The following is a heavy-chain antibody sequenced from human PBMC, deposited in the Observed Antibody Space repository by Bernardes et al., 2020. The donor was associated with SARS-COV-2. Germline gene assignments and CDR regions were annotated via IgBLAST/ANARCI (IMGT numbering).Heavy chain of an antibody. V-gene: IGHV4-59*12. D-gene: IGHD3-22*01. CDR2: MYNIGTT. J-gene: IGHJ3*02. Sequence: SDTLSLTCTVSGGSISNYFWSWIRQPPGKGLEWIGYMYNIGTTNYNPSLKSRVTISVGTSKNQFSLYLQINSLRAEDTAVYYCARGGGSGYYDSSAYHAFDIWGQGTMVTVSS. CDR3: ARGGGSGYYDSSAYHAFDI. CDR1: GGSISNYF.